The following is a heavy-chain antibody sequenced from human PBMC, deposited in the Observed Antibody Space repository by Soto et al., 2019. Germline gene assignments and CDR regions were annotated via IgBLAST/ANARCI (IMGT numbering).Heavy chain of an antibody. D-gene: IGHD6-6*01. CDR2: IIPIFGTA. Sequence: SLKVSCNGSGGTFSSYSISGLLQKPGQGLELMGGIIPIFGTANYAQKFQGRVTITADESTSTAYMELSSLRSEDTAVYYCAREPYEGSSTFYYYYYGMDVWGQGTTVTVSS. J-gene: IGHJ6*02. V-gene: IGHV1-69*13. CDR3: AREPYEGSSTFYYYYYGMDV. CDR1: GGTFSSYS.